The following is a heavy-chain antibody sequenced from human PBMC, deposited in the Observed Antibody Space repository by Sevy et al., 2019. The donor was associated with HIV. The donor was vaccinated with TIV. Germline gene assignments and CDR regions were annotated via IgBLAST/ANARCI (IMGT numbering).Heavy chain of an antibody. Sequence: GGSLRLSCVVSGISFTTSGMHWVRQAPGKGLEWVAVISYHGRDKFYAESVKGRSTISRDNSKNMLYLQMNSLRAEDTAAYYCAKDFTGYNDMDVWGQGTKVTVSS. V-gene: IGHV3-30*18. CDR2: ISYHGRDK. CDR1: GISFTTSG. CDR3: AKDFTGYNDMDV. D-gene: IGHD3-9*01. J-gene: IGHJ6*02.